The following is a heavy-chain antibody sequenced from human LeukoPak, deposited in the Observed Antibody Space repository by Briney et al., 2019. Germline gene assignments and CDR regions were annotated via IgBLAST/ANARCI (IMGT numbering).Heavy chain of an antibody. D-gene: IGHD3-10*01. Sequence: ASVKVSCKVSGYTLTELSMHWVRQAPGKGLEWMGGFDPEDGETIYAQKFQGRVTMTEDTSTDTAYMELSSLRSEDTAVYYCATETTTVRGDTNWFDPWGQGTLVTVSS. CDR3: ATETTTVRGDTNWFDP. J-gene: IGHJ5*02. CDR1: GYTLTELS. V-gene: IGHV1-24*01. CDR2: FDPEDGET.